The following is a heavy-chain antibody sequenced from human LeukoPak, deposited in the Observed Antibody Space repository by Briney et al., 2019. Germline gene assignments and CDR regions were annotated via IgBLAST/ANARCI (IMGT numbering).Heavy chain of an antibody. CDR2: ISSSGSTI. Sequence: PGGSLRLSCAASGSTFSSYEMNWVRQAPGKGLEWVSYISSSGSTIYYADSVKGRFTISRDNAKNSLYLQMNSLRAEDTAVYYCARDEPYGSYPFDYWGQGTLVTVSS. J-gene: IGHJ4*02. CDR3: ARDEPYGSYPFDY. V-gene: IGHV3-48*03. D-gene: IGHD3-16*02. CDR1: GSTFSSYE.